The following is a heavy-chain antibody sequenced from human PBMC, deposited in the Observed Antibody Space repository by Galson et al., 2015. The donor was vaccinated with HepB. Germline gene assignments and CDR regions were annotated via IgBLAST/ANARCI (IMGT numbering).Heavy chain of an antibody. J-gene: IGHJ4*02. CDR3: ARGGRFSFDY. Sequence: SAICGDSVSSNNVAWNWIRQSPSRGLEWLGRTYYRSKWNNEYAISVKSRITVNPDISKNQFSLQLNSVTPEDTAVYFCARGGRFSFDYWGQGTLVTVSS. V-gene: IGHV6-1*01. CDR2: TYYRSKWNN. CDR1: GDSVSSNNVA. D-gene: IGHD3-16*01.